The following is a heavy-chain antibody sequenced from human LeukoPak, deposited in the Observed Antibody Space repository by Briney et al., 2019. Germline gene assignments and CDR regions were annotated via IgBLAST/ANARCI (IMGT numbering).Heavy chain of an antibody. CDR3: ARRNRGYDSSGYYRGYYGMDV. D-gene: IGHD3-22*01. J-gene: IGHJ6*02. CDR1: GYTFTSYG. Sequence: VSVKVSCKASGYTFTSYGISWVRQAPGQGLEWMGWISAYNGNTNYAQKLQGRVTMTTDTSTSTAYMELRSLRSDDTAVYYCARRNRGYDSSGYYRGYYGMDVWGQGTTVTVSS. V-gene: IGHV1-18*01. CDR2: ISAYNGNT.